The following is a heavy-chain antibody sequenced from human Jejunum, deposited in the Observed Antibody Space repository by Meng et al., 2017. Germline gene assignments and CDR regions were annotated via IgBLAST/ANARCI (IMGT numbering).Heavy chain of an antibody. Sequence: QIQLQQSGPGLVKPSQTLSRTCAISGDSVSSNSAGWNWIRQSPSRGLEWLGRTYYRSKWYIDYAVSVKSRITINLDTSKNQFSLHLNSVTPEDTAVYYCAGGGLVRSTRGYFDYWGQGTLVTVSS. V-gene: IGHV6-1*01. J-gene: IGHJ4*02. CDR3: AGGGLVRSTRGYFDY. CDR2: TYYRSKWYI. CDR1: GDSVSSNSAG. D-gene: IGHD1-26*01.